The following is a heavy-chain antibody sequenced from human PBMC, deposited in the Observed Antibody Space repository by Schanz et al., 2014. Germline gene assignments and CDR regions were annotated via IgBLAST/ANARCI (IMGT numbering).Heavy chain of an antibody. J-gene: IGHJ4*02. V-gene: IGHV3-33*03. CDR2: IWYDGSNK. CDR1: GFTFSSYG. CDR3: AKDTGYCHGGACYCFEY. Sequence: VQLLESGGGLVQPGRSLRLSCAASGFTFSSYGMHWVRQAPGRGLEWVALIWYDGSNKYYAESVKGRFSISRDNSQNTLYLQMDSLRPEDTAVYFCAKDTGYCHGGACYCFEYWGLGILVTVSS. D-gene: IGHD2-8*02.